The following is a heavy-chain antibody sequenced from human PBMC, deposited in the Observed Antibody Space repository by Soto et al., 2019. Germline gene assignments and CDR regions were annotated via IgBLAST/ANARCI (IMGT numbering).Heavy chain of an antibody. Sequence: PGGSLRLSCAASGFTFSSYSMNWVRQAPGKGLEWVSSISSSSSYIYYADSVKGRFTISRDNAKNSLYLQMNSLRAEDTAVYYCARGRYYDFWSGYYNNLNNDYWGQGTLVTVSS. CDR2: ISSSSSYI. D-gene: IGHD3-3*01. CDR3: ARGRYYDFWSGYYNNLNNDY. J-gene: IGHJ4*02. CDR1: GFTFSSYS. V-gene: IGHV3-21*01.